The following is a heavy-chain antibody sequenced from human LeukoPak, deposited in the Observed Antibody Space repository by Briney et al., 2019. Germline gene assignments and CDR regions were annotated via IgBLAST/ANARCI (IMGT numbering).Heavy chain of an antibody. Sequence: SEALSLTCAVYGGSFSGYYWSWIRQPPGKGLEWIGEINHSGSTNYNPSLKSRVTISVDTSKNQFSLKLSSVTAADTAVYYCARSWDYDSSGYYYVDYWGQGTLVTVSS. J-gene: IGHJ4*02. CDR3: ARSWDYDSSGYYYVDY. D-gene: IGHD3-22*01. CDR2: INHSGST. V-gene: IGHV4-34*01. CDR1: GGSFSGYY.